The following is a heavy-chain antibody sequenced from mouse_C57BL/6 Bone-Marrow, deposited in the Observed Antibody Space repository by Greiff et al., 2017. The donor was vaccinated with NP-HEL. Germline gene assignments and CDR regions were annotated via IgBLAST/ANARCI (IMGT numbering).Heavy chain of an antibody. Sequence: EVQLQESGAELVRPGASVKLSCTASGFNIKDDYMHWVKQRPEQGLEWIGWIDPENGDTEYASKFQGKATITADTSSNTAYLQLSSLTSEDTAVYYCTTRSNPGGFAYWGQGTLVTVSA. CDR3: TTRSNPGGFAY. CDR1: GFNIKDDY. CDR2: IDPENGDT. D-gene: IGHD2-5*01. V-gene: IGHV14-4*01. J-gene: IGHJ3*01.